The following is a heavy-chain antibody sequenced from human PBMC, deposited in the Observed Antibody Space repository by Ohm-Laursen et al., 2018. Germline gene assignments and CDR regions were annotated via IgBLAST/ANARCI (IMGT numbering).Heavy chain of an antibody. J-gene: IGHJ4*02. D-gene: IGHD5-24*01. Sequence: SSVKVSCKVSGGTFSSYAISWVRQAPGQGLEWMGRIIPILGIANYAQKFQGKVTITADKSTSTAYMELSSLRSEDTAVYYCASGDGYNYVFDYWGQGTLVTVSS. V-gene: IGHV1-69*04. CDR3: ASGDGYNYVFDY. CDR1: GGTFSSYA. CDR2: IIPILGIA.